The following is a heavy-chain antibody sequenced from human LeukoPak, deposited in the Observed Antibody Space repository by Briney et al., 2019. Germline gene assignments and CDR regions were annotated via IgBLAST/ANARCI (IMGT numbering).Heavy chain of an antibody. CDR3: ARVYRGSYLNY. Sequence: ASVKLSCKASGYTFTGYYMHWVRQAPGQGLEWMGRINPNSGGTNYAQKFQGRVTMTRGTSISTAYMELSRLRSDDTAVYYSARVYRGSYLNYWGQGTLVTVSS. D-gene: IGHD1-26*01. CDR1: GYTFTGYY. J-gene: IGHJ4*02. CDR2: INPNSGGT. V-gene: IGHV1-2*06.